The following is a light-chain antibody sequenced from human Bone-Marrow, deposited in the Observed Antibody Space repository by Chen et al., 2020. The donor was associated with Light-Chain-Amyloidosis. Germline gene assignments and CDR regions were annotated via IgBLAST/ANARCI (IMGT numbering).Light chain of an antibody. V-gene: IGKV4-1*01. CDR2: WAS. J-gene: IGKJ1*01. CDR1: PTVLYSSNNKKY. CDR3: QQHYDTPWT. Sequence: DIVMTQSPDSLAVSLGERATINCKSSPTVLYSSNNKKYLAWYQQKTGQPPKLLICWASIRESGVPDRYSGSGSGTDFTLTITTLQAEDVAVYYCQQHYDTPWTFGQGTKVEIK.